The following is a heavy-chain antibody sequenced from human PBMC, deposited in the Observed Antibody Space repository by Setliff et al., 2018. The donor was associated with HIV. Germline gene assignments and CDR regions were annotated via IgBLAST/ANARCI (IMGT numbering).Heavy chain of an antibody. V-gene: IGHV1-69*10. CDR1: GGTFSNYA. Sequence: SVKVSCKASGGTFSNYAFSWVRQAPGQGLEWMGGLIPIVDITKSTRKFRDRVTFTADESTKTARMELSGLTFEDTAVYYCAKGPNFEDAFDIWGQGTVVTVSS. J-gene: IGHJ3*02. CDR2: LIPIVDIT. D-gene: IGHD2-8*01. CDR3: AKGPNFEDAFDI.